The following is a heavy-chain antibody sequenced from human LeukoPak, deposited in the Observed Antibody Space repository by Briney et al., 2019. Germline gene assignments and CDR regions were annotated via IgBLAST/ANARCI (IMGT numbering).Heavy chain of an antibody. J-gene: IGHJ3*02. CDR1: GFIFSSHG. CDR3: ARGGTTDAFDI. V-gene: IGHV3-30*02. CDR2: IRYDGNNR. Sequence: GGSLRLSCATSGFIFSSHGMHWVRQAPGKGLEWVSFIRYDGNNRYYADSVRGRFTISRDNSKNTLYLQMNSLRAEDTAVYYCARGGTTDAFDIWGQGTMVTVSS. D-gene: IGHD1-26*01.